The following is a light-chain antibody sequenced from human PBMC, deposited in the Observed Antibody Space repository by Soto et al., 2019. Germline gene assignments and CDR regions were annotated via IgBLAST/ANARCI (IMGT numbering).Light chain of an antibody. CDR3: SSYKSSSTPHV. CDR2: DVT. CDR1: SSDVGGYNY. J-gene: IGLJ1*01. V-gene: IGLV2-14*01. Sequence: QSALAQPASVSGSPGQSITISCTGTSSDVGGYNYVSWYQQHPVKAPKLMIYDVTNRPSGVSDRFSGSKSGNTASLTISGLQAEDEADYDCSSYKSSSTPHVFGTGTKGTV.